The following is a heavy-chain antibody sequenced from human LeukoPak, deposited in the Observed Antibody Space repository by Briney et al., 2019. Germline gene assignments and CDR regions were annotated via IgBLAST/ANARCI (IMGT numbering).Heavy chain of an antibody. CDR1: GYRFTTYW. Sequence: GESLKISCKASGYRFTTYWIGWVRQMPGKGLEWMGIIYPRDSDTRYSPSFQGQVTISADKSISTAYLQWSSLKASDTAMYYCARRPITMVRGVPGWFDPWGQGTLVTVSS. CDR3: ARRPITMVRGVPGWFDP. CDR2: IYPRDSDT. V-gene: IGHV5-51*01. J-gene: IGHJ5*02. D-gene: IGHD3-10*01.